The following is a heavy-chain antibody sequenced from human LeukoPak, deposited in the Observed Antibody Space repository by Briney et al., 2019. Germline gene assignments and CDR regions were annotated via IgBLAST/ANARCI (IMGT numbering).Heavy chain of an antibody. Sequence: PSETLSLTCTVSGGSISSYYWSWIRQPPGKGLEWIGYIYYSGTTSYNPSLKSRVTISVDTSKNQFSLKLSSVTAADTAVYYCARGVYIAAAQYGYWGQGTLVTVSS. J-gene: IGHJ4*02. CDR1: GGSISSYY. CDR2: IYYSGTT. V-gene: IGHV4-59*01. D-gene: IGHD6-13*01. CDR3: ARGVYIAAAQYGY.